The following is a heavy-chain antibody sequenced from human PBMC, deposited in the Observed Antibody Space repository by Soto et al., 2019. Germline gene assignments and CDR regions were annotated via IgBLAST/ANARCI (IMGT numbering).Heavy chain of an antibody. CDR2: IYHSGST. Sequence: QLQLQESGPGLVKPSETLSLTCTVSGGSISSSSYYWGWIRQPPGKGLEWIGTIYHSGSTYYKPSLNSRVTISVDTSNNQFSLKVNSVTAADTAIYYCAREMGGAMDYWGQGTLVTVSS. D-gene: IGHD1-26*01. V-gene: IGHV4-39*01. CDR1: GGSISSSSYY. J-gene: IGHJ4*02. CDR3: AREMGGAMDY.